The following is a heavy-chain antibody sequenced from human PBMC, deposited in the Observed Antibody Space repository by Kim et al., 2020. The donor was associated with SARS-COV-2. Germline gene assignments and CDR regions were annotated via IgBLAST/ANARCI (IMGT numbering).Heavy chain of an antibody. Sequence: GGSLRLSCAASGFTFSSYAMHWVRQAPGKGLEWVAVISYDGSNKYYADSVKGRFTISRDNSKNTLYLQMNSLRAEDTAVYYCARDLYCSSTSCYIGFDYWGQGTLVTVSS. CDR1: GFTFSSYA. CDR3: ARDLYCSSTSCYIGFDY. CDR2: ISYDGSNK. V-gene: IGHV3-30*04. D-gene: IGHD2-2*02. J-gene: IGHJ4*02.